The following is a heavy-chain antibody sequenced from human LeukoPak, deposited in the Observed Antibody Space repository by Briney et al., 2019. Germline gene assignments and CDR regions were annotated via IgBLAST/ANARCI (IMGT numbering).Heavy chain of an antibody. J-gene: IGHJ4*02. CDR3: ARLITARLKGSYYFDY. CDR2: IDTISSDI. V-gene: IGHV3-21*01. Sequence: GGSLRLSCTASGFTFTSYSINWVRQAPGKGLEGVSSIDTISSDIYYADSVRGRFTISRDNAKRSVYLQMNSLRAEDTAVYYCARLITARLKGSYYFDYWGLGTLVTVSS. CDR1: GFTFTSYS. D-gene: IGHD6-6*01.